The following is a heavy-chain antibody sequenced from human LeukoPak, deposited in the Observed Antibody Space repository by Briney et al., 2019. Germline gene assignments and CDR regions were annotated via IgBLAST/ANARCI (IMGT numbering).Heavy chain of an antibody. J-gene: IGHJ6*03. D-gene: IGHD4-17*01. V-gene: IGHV1-8*03. CDR2: MNPNSGNT. Sequence: GASVKVSCKASGYTFTSYDINWVRQATGQGLEWMGWMNPNSGNTGYAQKFQGRVTITRNTSISTAYMELSSLRSEATAVYYCASGPATVTTQSAYYYYYMDVWGKGTTVTVSS. CDR3: ASGPATVTTQSAYYYYYMDV. CDR1: GYTFTSYD.